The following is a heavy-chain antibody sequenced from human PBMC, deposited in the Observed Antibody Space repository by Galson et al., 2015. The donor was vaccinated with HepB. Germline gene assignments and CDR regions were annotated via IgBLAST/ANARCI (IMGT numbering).Heavy chain of an antibody. CDR1: GYTFTTYW. V-gene: IGHV5-51*01. CDR3: ARFRDYYYGMDV. Sequence: QSGAEMKKPGESLKISCKGSGYTFTTYWIAWVRQLPGKGLEWVGVIYPGDSDTRYSPSFQGQVTISADKSISTAYLQWSSLKASDTAMYYCARFRDYYYGMDVWGQGTTVTVSS. J-gene: IGHJ6*02. CDR2: IYPGDSDT.